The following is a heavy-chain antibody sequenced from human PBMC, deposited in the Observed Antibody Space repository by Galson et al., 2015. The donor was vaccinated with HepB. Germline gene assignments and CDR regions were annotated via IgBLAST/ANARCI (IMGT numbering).Heavy chain of an antibody. J-gene: IGHJ6*02. CDR2: IRNDGSNK. CDR1: GFTFRSYG. Sequence: SLRLSCAASGFTFRSYGMHWVRQAPGKGLEWVAFIRNDGSNKDYADSVKGRFTISRDNSRNTLYLQMNSLRVEDTAVYYCAKVGAVAGTFGYHYYGMDVWGQGTTVTASS. D-gene: IGHD6-19*01. CDR3: AKVGAVAGTFGYHYYGMDV. V-gene: IGHV3-30*02.